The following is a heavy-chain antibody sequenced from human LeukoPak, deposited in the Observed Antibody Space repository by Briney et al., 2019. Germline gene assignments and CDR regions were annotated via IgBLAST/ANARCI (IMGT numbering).Heavy chain of an antibody. CDR2: IYSGGST. J-gene: IGHJ3*02. Sequence: GGSLRLSCAASGCTVSSNYMSWVRQAPGKGLEWVSVIYSGGSTYYADSVKGRFTISRDNSKNTLYLQMNSLRAEDTAVYYCAKDRDTAMFYDAFDIWGQGTMVTVSS. D-gene: IGHD5-18*01. V-gene: IGHV3-53*01. CDR3: AKDRDTAMFYDAFDI. CDR1: GCTVSSNY.